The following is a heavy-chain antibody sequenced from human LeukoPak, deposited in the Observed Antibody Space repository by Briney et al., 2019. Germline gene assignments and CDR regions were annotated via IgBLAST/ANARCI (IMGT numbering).Heavy chain of an antibody. CDR3: ARMYYYDGSGYYPRGFYDY. CDR1: RGSISSRRDY. Sequence: SETLSLTCTVSRGSISSRRDYWWAWIRQPPGQGLEWIGSVYHSGSTYSNPSLKSRLTISVDTSKNQFSLKLSSVTAADTAVYYCARMYYYDGSGYYPRGFYDYWGQGTLVTVSS. CDR2: VYHSGST. J-gene: IGHJ4*02. V-gene: IGHV4-39*01. D-gene: IGHD3-22*01.